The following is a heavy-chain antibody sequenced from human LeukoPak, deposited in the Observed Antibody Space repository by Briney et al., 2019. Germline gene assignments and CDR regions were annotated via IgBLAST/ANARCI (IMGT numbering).Heavy chain of an antibody. V-gene: IGHV3-74*01. Sequence: GGSLSLSRAASGFTFSSYWMHWVRQAPAKGLVWVSRIKSDGSSTSYADSVKGRFTISRDNAKNTLYLQTNSLRAEDTAVYYCARDSAMVRGVILDYWGQGTLVTVSS. CDR3: ARDSAMVRGVILDY. J-gene: IGHJ4*02. CDR2: IKSDGSST. D-gene: IGHD3-10*01. CDR1: GFTFSSYW.